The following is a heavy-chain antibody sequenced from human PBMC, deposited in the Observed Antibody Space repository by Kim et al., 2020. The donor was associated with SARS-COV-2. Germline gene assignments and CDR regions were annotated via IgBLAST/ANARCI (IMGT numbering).Heavy chain of an antibody. V-gene: IGHV1-8*01. D-gene: IGHD3-22*01. Sequence: QKFQGRVTMTRSTSISTAYMELSSLTSEDTAVYYCARAYYDNSGYYLYDYWGQGTLVTVSS. CDR3: ARAYYDNSGYYLYDY. J-gene: IGHJ4*02.